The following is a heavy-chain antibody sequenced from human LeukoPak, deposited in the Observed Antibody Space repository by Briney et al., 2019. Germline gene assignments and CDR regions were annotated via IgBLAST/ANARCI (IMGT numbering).Heavy chain of an antibody. D-gene: IGHD3-10*01. CDR2: ISGSNGNT. CDR3: ARDRDRMVQGVTALFDY. CDR1: GYTFTTYG. V-gene: IGHV1-18*04. Sequence: ASVKVSCKTSGYTFTTYGISWVRQAPGQGLEWMGWISGSNGNTKYAQKVQGRVTMTTDTSTTTAYMEVRSLRSDDAAVYYCARDRDRMVQGVTALFDYWGQGTLVTVSS. J-gene: IGHJ4*02.